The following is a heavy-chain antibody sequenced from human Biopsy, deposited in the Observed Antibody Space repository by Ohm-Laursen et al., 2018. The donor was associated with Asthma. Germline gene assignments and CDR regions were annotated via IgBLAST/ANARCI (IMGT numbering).Heavy chain of an antibody. V-gene: IGHV3-64D*08. Sequence: GSLRLSCAASGFTFSSYSMHWVRQAPGRGPEYVSFIATDGSNKFYADSVKGRFTVFRDNSKHTLYLHMTGLRADDTGVYYCVKDHSAGYYYFDDWGQGAQVTVSS. CDR2: IATDGSNK. D-gene: IGHD2-21*01. CDR1: GFTFSSYS. J-gene: IGHJ4*02. CDR3: VKDHSAGYYYFDD.